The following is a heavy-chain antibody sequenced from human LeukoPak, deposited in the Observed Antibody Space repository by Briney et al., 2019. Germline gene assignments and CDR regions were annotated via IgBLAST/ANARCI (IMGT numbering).Heavy chain of an antibody. J-gene: IGHJ4*02. V-gene: IGHV1-2*02. Sequence: ASVKVSCKASGYTFTDYYMHWVRQAPGQGLEWMGWINPNSGDTNSAQKFQGRITMTRDTSISTAYMELSRLRSDDTAVYYCARGRRGAKLTIDYWGQGTLVTVSS. CDR1: GYTFTDYY. D-gene: IGHD1-26*01. CDR2: INPNSGDT. CDR3: ARGRRGAKLTIDY.